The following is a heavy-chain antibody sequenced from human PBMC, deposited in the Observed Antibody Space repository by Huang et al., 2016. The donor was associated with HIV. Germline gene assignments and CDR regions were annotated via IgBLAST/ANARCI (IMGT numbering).Heavy chain of an antibody. V-gene: IGHV3-30-3*01. J-gene: IGHJ4*02. CDR1: GFTFSSYE. CDR3: ARRFDYSDY. CDR2: ISIDGHTN. Sequence: QVQLVESGGGVVQPGKSLRLSCAASGFTFSSYEMHWIRQAPGKGLEWVAGISIDGHTNYYSDSVKVRFTISRDNSKNTLFLQMNSLRAEDTALYFCARRFDYSDYWGQGTLVTVSS.